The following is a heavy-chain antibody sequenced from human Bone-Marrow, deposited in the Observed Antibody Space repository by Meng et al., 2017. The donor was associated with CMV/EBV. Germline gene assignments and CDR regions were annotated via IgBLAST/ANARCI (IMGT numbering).Heavy chain of an antibody. D-gene: IGHD2-2*01. CDR1: GFTFSSYS. Sequence: GGSLRLSCAASGFTFSSYSMNWVRQAPGKGLEWVSFISSSSSYIYYADSVKGRFTISRDNAKNSLYLQMNSLRAEDTVVYYCARDLEGFLPAAINYYGMDVWGQGTTVTVSS. CDR2: ISSSSSYI. CDR3: ARDLEGFLPAAINYYGMDV. V-gene: IGHV3-21*01. J-gene: IGHJ6*02.